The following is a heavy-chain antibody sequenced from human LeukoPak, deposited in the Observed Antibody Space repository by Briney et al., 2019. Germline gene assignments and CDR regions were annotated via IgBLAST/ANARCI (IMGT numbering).Heavy chain of an antibody. V-gene: IGHV4-39*01. D-gene: IGHD6-13*01. CDR1: GRTLNSHSYY. J-gene: IGHJ3*02. CDR2: INYSGNT. CDR3: AGSYSSTWYSTFDI. Sequence: SETLSLTCTVSGRTLNSHSYYWGWIRQPPGKRLEWRGSINYSGNTYYNASLKSRVTISVDTSKNQFSLNLSSVTAAETSIYYCAGSYSSTWYSTFDIWGQGTMVTVSS.